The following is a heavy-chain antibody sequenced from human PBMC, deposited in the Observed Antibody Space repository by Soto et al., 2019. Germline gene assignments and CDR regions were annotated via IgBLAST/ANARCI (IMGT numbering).Heavy chain of an antibody. D-gene: IGHD3-22*01. CDR1: GDSVTISDYY. V-gene: IGHV4-39*01. CDR2: IHYSGST. CDR3: AAHDSGGYYAEY. Sequence: QLQLQESGPGLVKPSETLSLTCTVSGDSVTISDYYWGWIRQPPGKGLEWIGRIHYSGSTYYNPSLKSRVTISGDTSKKQFSLKLTSVTAADAAVYYCAAHDSGGYYAEYWGQGPLVTVSA. J-gene: IGHJ4*02.